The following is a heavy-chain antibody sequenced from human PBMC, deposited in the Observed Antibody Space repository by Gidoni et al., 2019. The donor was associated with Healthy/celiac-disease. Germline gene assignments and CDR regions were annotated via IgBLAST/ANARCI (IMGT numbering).Heavy chain of an antibody. D-gene: IGHD6-19*01. CDR3: ARVRRAVAGDYYYYGMDV. V-gene: IGHV1-69*01. CDR2: IIPIFGTA. J-gene: IGHJ6*02. CDR1: GGTFSSYA. Sequence: QVQLVQSGAEVKKPGSSVKVSCKASGGTFSSYAISWVRQAPGQGLEWMGGIIPIFGTANYAQKFQGRVTITADESTSTAYMELSSLRSEDTAVYYCARVRRAVAGDYYYYGMDVWGQGTTVTVSS.